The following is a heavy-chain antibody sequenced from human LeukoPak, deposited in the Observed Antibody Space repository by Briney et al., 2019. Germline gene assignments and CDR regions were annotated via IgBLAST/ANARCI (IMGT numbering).Heavy chain of an antibody. Sequence: PSETLSLTCAVYGGSFSGYYWSWIRQPPGKGLEWIGEINHSGSTNYNPSLKSRVTISVDTSKNQFSLKLSSVTAADTAVYYCARWRAYCSSTSCYGNYFDYWGQGTLVTVSS. CDR3: ARWRAYCSSTSCYGNYFDY. V-gene: IGHV4-34*01. CDR1: GGSFSGYY. CDR2: INHSGST. J-gene: IGHJ4*02. D-gene: IGHD2-2*01.